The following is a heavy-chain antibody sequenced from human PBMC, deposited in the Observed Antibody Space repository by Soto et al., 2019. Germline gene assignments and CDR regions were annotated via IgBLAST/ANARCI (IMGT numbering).Heavy chain of an antibody. D-gene: IGHD3-9*01. CDR3: ARDRTTYYDILTGYPH. CDR2: ISAYNGNT. J-gene: IGHJ4*02. V-gene: IGHV1-18*01. Sequence: ASVKVSCKASGYTFTGYVINWWLQSPLQVLEWMGWISAYNGNTNYAQKLQGRVTMTTDTSTSTAYMELRSLRSDDTAVYYCARDRTTYYDILTGYPHWGQGTLVTVSS. CDR1: GYTFTGYV.